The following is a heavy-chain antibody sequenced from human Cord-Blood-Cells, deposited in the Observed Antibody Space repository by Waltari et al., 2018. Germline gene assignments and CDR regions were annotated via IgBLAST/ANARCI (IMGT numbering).Heavy chain of an antibody. Sequence: EVQLVESGGGLVQPGGALRLSCAASGFTFSSYWMSWVRQAPGKGLEWVATIKQDGSEKYYVDSVKGRFTISRDNAKNSLYLQMNSLRAEDTAVYYCASDTAMVDYWGQGTLVTVSS. J-gene: IGHJ4*02. CDR3: ASDTAMVDY. CDR1: GFTFSSYW. V-gene: IGHV3-7*01. D-gene: IGHD5-18*01. CDR2: IKQDGSEK.